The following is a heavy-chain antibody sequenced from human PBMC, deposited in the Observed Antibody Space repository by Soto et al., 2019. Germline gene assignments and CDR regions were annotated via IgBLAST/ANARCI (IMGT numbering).Heavy chain of an antibody. Sequence: GSGPTLVNPTQTLTLTCTFSGFSLSTSGVGVGWIRQPPGKALVWLALIYWDDDKRYSPSLKSRLTITKDTSKNQVVLTMTNMDPVDTATYYCAHRRKEQWLAYFDYWGQGTLVTVSS. V-gene: IGHV2-5*02. CDR1: GFSLSTSGVG. D-gene: IGHD6-19*01. CDR3: AHRRKEQWLAYFDY. J-gene: IGHJ4*02. CDR2: IYWDDDK.